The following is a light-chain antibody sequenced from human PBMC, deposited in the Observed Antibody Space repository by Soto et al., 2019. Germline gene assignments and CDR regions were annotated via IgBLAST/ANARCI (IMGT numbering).Light chain of an antibody. CDR2: GAS. Sequence: EIVMTQSPATLSVSPGERATLSCRASQSVRINLAWYQQKPGQAPRLLIYGASTRATGIPARFSGSGSGTEFTLTISHLQSEDFAVYYYQQYNNWPPITFGQGTRLEIK. CDR1: QSVRIN. CDR3: QQYNNWPPIT. V-gene: IGKV3-15*01. J-gene: IGKJ5*01.